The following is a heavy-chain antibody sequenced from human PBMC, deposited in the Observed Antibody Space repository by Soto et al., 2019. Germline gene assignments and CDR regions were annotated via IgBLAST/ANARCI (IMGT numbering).Heavy chain of an antibody. V-gene: IGHV4-31*03. D-gene: IGHD1-26*01. Sequence: QLQLRESGPGLVQPAQTLSLTCTVAGGSITGGFSYWTWVRQHPGKGLEWVGHIYYSGTAYYNPSLKSRVALSVDPSQNRFSLKLSSVTAADTAIYFCARSLPGGTVFYMDIWGEGTKVTVYS. J-gene: IGHJ6*03. CDR1: GGSITGGFSY. CDR3: ARSLPGGTVFYMDI. CDR2: IYYSGTA.